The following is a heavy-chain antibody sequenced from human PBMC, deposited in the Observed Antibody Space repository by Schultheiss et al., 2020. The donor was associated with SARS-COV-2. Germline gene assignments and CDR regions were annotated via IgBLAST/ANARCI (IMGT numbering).Heavy chain of an antibody. Sequence: GGSLRLSCVVSGFSVNNSYMSWVRQAPEKGLEWVSVVYSDGRTYYTDSVKGRFIISRDNAKNTLYLQMNSLRAEDTAVYYCARGAPRSYYYDSSGYDAFDIWGQGTMVTVSS. J-gene: IGHJ3*02. D-gene: IGHD3-22*01. V-gene: IGHV3-53*01. CDR3: ARGAPRSYYYDSSGYDAFDI. CDR1: GFSVNNSY. CDR2: VYSDGRT.